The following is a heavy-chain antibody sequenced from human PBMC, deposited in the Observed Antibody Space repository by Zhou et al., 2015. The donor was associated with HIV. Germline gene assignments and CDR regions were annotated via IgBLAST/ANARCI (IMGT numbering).Heavy chain of an antibody. CDR3: ARDDSSGYHSFDY. D-gene: IGHD3-22*01. CDR1: GYTFTSCD. V-gene: IGHV1-8*01. J-gene: IGHJ4*02. CDR2: MNPNSHNV. Sequence: QVLLVQSGAEVKKPGSSVKVSCEASGYTFTSCDINWVRQAAGQGLEWMGWMNPNSHNVDYAQKFQGRVTMTTDTSTSTGYMELRSLRSDDTATYFCARDDSSGYHSFDYWGQGTLVTVS.